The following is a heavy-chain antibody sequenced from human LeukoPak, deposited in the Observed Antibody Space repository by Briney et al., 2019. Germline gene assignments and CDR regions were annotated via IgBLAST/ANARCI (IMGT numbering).Heavy chain of an antibody. J-gene: IGHJ4*02. CDR3: AREYLGGYLIY. D-gene: IGHD3-16*02. CDR2: TYYRSKCFN. Sequence: SQTLSLTFAISGESVSSNNAAWTWIRQSPSRGLEWLGRTYYRSKCFNDYAVSVKSRITINPDTSKNQFFLQLNSVTPEDTAVYYCAREYLGGYLIYWGQGTLVTVSS. V-gene: IGHV6-1*01. CDR1: GESVSSNNAA.